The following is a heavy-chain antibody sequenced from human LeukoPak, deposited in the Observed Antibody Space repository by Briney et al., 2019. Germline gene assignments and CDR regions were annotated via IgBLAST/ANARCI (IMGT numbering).Heavy chain of an antibody. Sequence: SETLSLTCTFCGGSVSGYYWSWIRQPPGKGLEWIGEINHSGSTNYNPSLKSRVTISVDTSRNQFSLKLSAVTAADTAVYFCARRPGIAVAVYGPNFDYWGQGTLVTVSS. CDR3: ARRPGIAVAVYGPNFDY. CDR2: INHSGST. V-gene: IGHV4-34*01. CDR1: GGSVSGYY. J-gene: IGHJ4*02. D-gene: IGHD6-19*01.